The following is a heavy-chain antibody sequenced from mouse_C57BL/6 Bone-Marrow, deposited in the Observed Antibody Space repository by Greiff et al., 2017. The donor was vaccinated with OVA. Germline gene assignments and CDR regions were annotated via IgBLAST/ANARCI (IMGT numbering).Heavy chain of an antibody. D-gene: IGHD2-2*01. CDR1: GFTFSSYA. J-gene: IGHJ3*01. V-gene: IGHV5-9-1*02. CDR2: ISSGGDYI. Sequence: EVKLMESGEGLVKPGGSLKLSCAASGFTFSSYAMSWVRQTPGKRLEWVAYISSGGDYIYYADTVKGRFTISRDNARNTLYLQMSSLKSEDTAMYYCTRDGYEVWFAYWGQGTLVTVSA. CDR3: TRDGYEVWFAY.